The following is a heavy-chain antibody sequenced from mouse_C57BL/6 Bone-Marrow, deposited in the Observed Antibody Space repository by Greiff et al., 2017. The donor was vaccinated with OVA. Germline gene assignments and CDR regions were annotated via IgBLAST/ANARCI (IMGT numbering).Heavy chain of an antibody. D-gene: IGHD2-3*01. V-gene: IGHV6-6*01. CDR1: GFTFSDAW. Sequence: EVKVVESGGGLVQPGGSMKLSCAASGFTFSDAWMDWVRQSPEKGLEWVAEIRNKANNHATYYAESVKGRFTISRDDSKSSVYLQMNSLRAEDTGIYYCTRGSMLIYDGYHGAMDYWGQGTSVTVSS. CDR2: IRNKANNHAT. CDR3: TRGSMLIYDGYHGAMDY. J-gene: IGHJ4*01.